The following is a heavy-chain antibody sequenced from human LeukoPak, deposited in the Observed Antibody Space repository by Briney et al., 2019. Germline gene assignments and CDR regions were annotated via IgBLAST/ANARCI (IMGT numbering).Heavy chain of an antibody. Sequence: GGSLRLSCAASGFTFSTYWMTWVRQAPGKGLEWVANIMQDGSEKNYVDSVKGRFTISRDNAKNSLYLQMNSLRAEDTAVYYCARDNYGSGSYYTYFDFWGQGTLVTVSS. V-gene: IGHV3-7*01. CDR1: GFTFSTYW. CDR2: IMQDGSEK. D-gene: IGHD3-10*01. CDR3: ARDNYGSGSYYTYFDF. J-gene: IGHJ4*02.